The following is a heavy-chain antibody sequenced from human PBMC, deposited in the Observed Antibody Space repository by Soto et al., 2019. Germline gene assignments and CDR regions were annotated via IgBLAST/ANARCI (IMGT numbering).Heavy chain of an antibody. V-gene: IGHV3-74*01. Sequence: EVQLVESGGGLVQPGGSLRLSCAASGFTFSSYWMHWVRQAPGKGLVWVSRINSDGSSISYADSVKGRFTISRDNAKKTLYMQMSSLRAEDTAVYYCAKRTSMSGNYYFDYWGQGNLVTVSS. D-gene: IGHD3-10*01. CDR2: INSDGSSI. CDR3: AKRTSMSGNYYFDY. CDR1: GFTFSSYW. J-gene: IGHJ4*02.